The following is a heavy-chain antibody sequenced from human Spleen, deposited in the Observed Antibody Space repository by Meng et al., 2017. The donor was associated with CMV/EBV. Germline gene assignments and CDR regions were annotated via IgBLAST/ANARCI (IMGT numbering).Heavy chain of an antibody. Sequence: SETLSLTCAVYGASFSDYYWTWIRQPPGKGLEWIGEIDHSGSANHNPALKSRVTMSVDTSNNQFSLNLRSVTAADTAVYYCARAPPYYYASSGYFHDYWGQGKLVTVSS. CDR2: IDHSGSA. V-gene: IGHV4-34*01. CDR3: ARAPPYYYASSGYFHDY. J-gene: IGHJ4*02. CDR1: GASFSDYY. D-gene: IGHD3-22*01.